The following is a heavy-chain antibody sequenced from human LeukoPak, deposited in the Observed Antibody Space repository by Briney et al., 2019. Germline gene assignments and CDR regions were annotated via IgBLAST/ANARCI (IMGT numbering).Heavy chain of an antibody. CDR1: GYTFTSYD. CDR3: AREVTRGVYDY. Sequence: GASVKVSCKASGYTFTSYDINWVRQATGQGLEWMGWMNPNSGNTGYAQTFQGRVTMTRDTSMSTAYMDLSNLRSDDTAVYYCAREVTRGVYDYWGQGTLVTVSS. V-gene: IGHV1-8*01. CDR2: MNPNSGNT. D-gene: IGHD3-10*01. J-gene: IGHJ4*02.